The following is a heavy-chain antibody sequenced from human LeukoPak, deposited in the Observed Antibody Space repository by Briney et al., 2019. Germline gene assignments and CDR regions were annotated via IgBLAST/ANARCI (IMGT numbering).Heavy chain of an antibody. D-gene: IGHD2/OR15-2a*01. CDR3: ARGGTQSPID. J-gene: IGHJ4*02. CDR2: IYSGGPT. V-gene: IGHV3-53*01. CDR1: GFTVSSNF. Sequence: GGSLRLSCAVSGFTVSSNFMGWVRQAPGKGLEWVSVIYSGGPTYYADSVKGRFTISRDNAKNSLYLQMNSLRAEDTAIYYCARGGTQSPIDWGPGTLVTVSS.